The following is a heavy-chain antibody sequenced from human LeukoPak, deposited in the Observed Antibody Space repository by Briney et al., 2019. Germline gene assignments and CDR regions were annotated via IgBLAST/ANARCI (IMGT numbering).Heavy chain of an antibody. Sequence: PGGSLRLSCAASGFTFSSYAMSWVRQAPGKGLEWVSAISGSGGSTYYADSVKGRFTISKDNAKNSLYLQMNSLRAEDTALYHCARNNGVDVWGQGTTVIVSS. CDR2: ISGSGGST. V-gene: IGHV3-23*01. CDR3: ARNNGVDV. J-gene: IGHJ6*02. CDR1: GFTFSSYA.